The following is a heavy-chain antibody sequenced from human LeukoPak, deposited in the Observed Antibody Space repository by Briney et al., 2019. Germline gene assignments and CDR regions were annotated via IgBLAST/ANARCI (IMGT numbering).Heavy chain of an antibody. J-gene: IGHJ4*02. D-gene: IGHD3-22*01. V-gene: IGHV1-69*02. CDR1: GGTFSSCT. Sequence: GASVKVSCKASGGTFSSCTISWVRQAPGQGLEWMGRIIPILGIANYAQKFQGRVTITADKSTSTAYMELSSLRSEDTAVYYCARAGDDSSGYYAFGYWGQGTLVTVSS. CDR3: ARAGDDSSGYYAFGY. CDR2: IIPILGIA.